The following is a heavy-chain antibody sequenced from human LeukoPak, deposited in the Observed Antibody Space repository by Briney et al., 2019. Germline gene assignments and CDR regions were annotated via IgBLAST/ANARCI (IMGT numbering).Heavy chain of an antibody. CDR2: IKQDGSEK. D-gene: IGHD2-2*01. J-gene: IGHJ4*02. CDR1: GFTFNTYW. V-gene: IGHV3-7*01. CDR3: ASPRYCTSTNCYVDY. Sequence: GGSLRLSCVASGFTFNTYWMTWVRQAPAKGLEWVANIKQDGSEKYYVDSVKGRFTISRDNGDNSLFLQMNSLRAEDTAVYYCASPRYCTSTNCYVDYWGQGTLVTVSS.